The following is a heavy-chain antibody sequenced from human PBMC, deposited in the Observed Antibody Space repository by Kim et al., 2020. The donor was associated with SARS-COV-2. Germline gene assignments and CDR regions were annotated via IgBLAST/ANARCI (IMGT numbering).Heavy chain of an antibody. V-gene: IGHV3-66*01. J-gene: IGHJ6*03. Sequence: GECRSTISRDNSKNTLYLQMNSLRAEDTAVYYCARGIAALSYYYYYYMDVWGKGTTVTVSS. D-gene: IGHD6-13*01. CDR3: ARGIAALSYYYYYYMDV.